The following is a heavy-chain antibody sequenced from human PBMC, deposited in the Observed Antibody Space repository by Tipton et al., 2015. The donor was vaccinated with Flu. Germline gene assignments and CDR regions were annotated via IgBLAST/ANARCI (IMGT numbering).Heavy chain of an antibody. CDR3: ASALGNYDFWSGSPVYFDY. Sequence: LSLTCTVSGGSISSGGYYWSWIRQHPGKGLEWIGYIYYSGSTYYNPSLKSRVTISVDTSKNQFSLKLSSVTAADTAVYYCASALGNYDFWSGSPVYFDYWGQGTLVTVSS. CDR2: IYYSGST. D-gene: IGHD3-3*01. CDR1: GGSISSGGYY. V-gene: IGHV4-31*03. J-gene: IGHJ4*02.